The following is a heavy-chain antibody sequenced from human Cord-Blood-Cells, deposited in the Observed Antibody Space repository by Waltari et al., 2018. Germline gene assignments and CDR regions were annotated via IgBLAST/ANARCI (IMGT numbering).Heavy chain of an antibody. V-gene: IGHV1-2*02. CDR3: ARWEELLPINWFDP. CDR1: GYTFTGYY. CDR2: INPNMGGT. J-gene: IGHJ5*02. D-gene: IGHD1-26*01. Sequence: QVQLVQSGAEVKKPGASVKVSCKASGYTFTGYYMHWVRQAPGQGLEWMGWINPNMGGTNYAQKFKGRVTMTRDTSISTAYMELSRLRSDDTAVYYCARWEELLPINWFDPWRQGTLVTVSS.